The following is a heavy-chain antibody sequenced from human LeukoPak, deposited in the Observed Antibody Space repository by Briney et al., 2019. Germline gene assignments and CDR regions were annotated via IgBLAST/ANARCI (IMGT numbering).Heavy chain of an antibody. CDR2: IIPIFGTA. Sequence: ASVKVSCKASGGTFSSYAISWVRQAPGQGLEWMGGIIPIFGTANYAQKFQGRVTITTDESTSTAYMELSSLRSEDTAVYYCARSNSGYYLAYYYYYYMDVWGKGTTVTVSS. CDR3: ARSNSGYYLAYYYYYYMDV. J-gene: IGHJ6*03. D-gene: IGHD3-22*01. CDR1: GGTFSSYA. V-gene: IGHV1-69*05.